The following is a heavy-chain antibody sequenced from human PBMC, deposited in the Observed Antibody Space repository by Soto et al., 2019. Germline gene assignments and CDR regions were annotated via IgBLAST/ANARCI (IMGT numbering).Heavy chain of an antibody. Sequence: QMQLRESGPGLVKPSGTLSLTCTVYGDSITNNHWWRWVRQPPGKGPELIGEIYHTGIANYNPSLERRVAFSVDKSKHQFYLSLTSVPAADTAVYYCVSKLGPYYYGLDVWGQGPTVTVSS. D-gene: IGHD3-16*01. CDR3: VSKLGPYYYGLDV. CDR2: IYHTGIA. CDR1: GDSITNNHW. J-gene: IGHJ6*02. V-gene: IGHV4-4*02.